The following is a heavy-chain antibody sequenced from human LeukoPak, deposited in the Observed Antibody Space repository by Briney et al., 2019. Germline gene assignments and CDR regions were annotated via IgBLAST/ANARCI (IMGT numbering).Heavy chain of an antibody. Sequence: GGSLRLSCAASGFTFSDYYMSWIRQAPGKGLEWVSYISSSGSTIYNPDSVKGRFTISRDNAKNSLYLQMNSLRAEDTAVYYCARDQGYGDYGWFDPWGQGTLVTVSS. J-gene: IGHJ5*02. D-gene: IGHD4-17*01. CDR1: GFTFSDYY. CDR2: ISSSGSTI. CDR3: ARDQGYGDYGWFDP. V-gene: IGHV3-11*04.